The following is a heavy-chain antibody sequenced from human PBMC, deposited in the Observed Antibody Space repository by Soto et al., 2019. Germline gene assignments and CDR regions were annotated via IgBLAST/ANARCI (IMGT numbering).Heavy chain of an antibody. J-gene: IGHJ6*02. CDR1: GYTFPQFG. Sequence: QVQLVQSGTAVKKPGASVRVSCKTSGYTFPQFGINWVRQGPGQGLEWMGWSSTFKTNYAEKVQGRVTMSLDTSAGTAYMELRSLRSDDTAVYYGARDRSTYCYYCQDVWGQVTTVSDSS. CDR3: ARDRSTYCYYCQDV. V-gene: IGHV1-18*01. CDR2: SSTFKT.